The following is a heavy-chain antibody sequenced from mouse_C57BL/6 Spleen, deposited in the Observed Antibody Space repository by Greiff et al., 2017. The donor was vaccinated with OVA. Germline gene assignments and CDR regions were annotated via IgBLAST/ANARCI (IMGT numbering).Heavy chain of an antibody. Sequence: EVQLVESGGGLVKPGGSLKLSCAASGFTFSSYTMSWVRQTPEKRLEWVATISGGGGNTYYPDSVKGRFTISRDNAKNTLYLQMSSLRSEDTALYYCARQGYDYDYYYAMDYWGQGTSVTVSS. V-gene: IGHV5-9*01. D-gene: IGHD2-4*01. CDR1: GFTFSSYT. J-gene: IGHJ4*01. CDR3: ARQGYDYDYYYAMDY. CDR2: ISGGGGNT.